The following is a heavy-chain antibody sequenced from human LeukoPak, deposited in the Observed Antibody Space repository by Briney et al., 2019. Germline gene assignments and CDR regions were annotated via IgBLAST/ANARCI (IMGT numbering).Heavy chain of an antibody. V-gene: IGHV3-30*18. CDR3: AKSLLDYSYYVFEVDV. J-gene: IGHJ6*02. CDR1: GFTSRTYG. D-gene: IGHD3-22*01. Sequence: ARSLRLSCTMSGFTSRTYGMHWVRQTPGRGLEGVAGISYDGRSEYFVDSVKGRFTISRDDSKNTMSLQMNSLRPDDTAVYYCAKSLLDYSYYVFEVDVWGHGTTVTVSS. CDR2: ISYDGRSE.